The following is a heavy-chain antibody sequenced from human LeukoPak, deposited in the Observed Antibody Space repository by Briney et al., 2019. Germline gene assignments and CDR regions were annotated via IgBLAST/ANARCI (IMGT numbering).Heavy chain of an antibody. CDR3: ARAVYGDYGDY. J-gene: IGHJ4*02. V-gene: IGHV4-61*02. Sequence: SETLSLTCTVSGGSISSGNYYWTWIRQPAGKGLELIGRIFASGSSNYNPSLKSRATISVDTSKNQFSLKLSSVTAADTAVYYCARAVYGDYGDYWGQGTLVIVSS. CDR2: IFASGSS. CDR1: GGSISSGNYY. D-gene: IGHD4-17*01.